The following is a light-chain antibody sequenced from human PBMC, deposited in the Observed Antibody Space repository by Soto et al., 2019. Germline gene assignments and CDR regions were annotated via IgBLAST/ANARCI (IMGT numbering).Light chain of an antibody. V-gene: IGLV2-8*01. CDR2: EVS. CDR3: TSYAGSNNFFYV. J-gene: IGLJ1*01. CDR1: SSDVVGYNY. Sequence: QSVLTQPPSASGSTGQSVTISCTGTSSDVVGYNYVSWYQQHPGKAPKLMIYEVSKRPSGVPDRFSGSKSGNTASLTVSGLQAEDEADYCCTSYAGSNNFFYVFGTGTKVTVL.